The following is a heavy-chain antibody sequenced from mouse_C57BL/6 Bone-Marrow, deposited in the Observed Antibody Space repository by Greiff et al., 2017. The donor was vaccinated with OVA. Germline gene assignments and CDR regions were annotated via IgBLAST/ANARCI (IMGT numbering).Heavy chain of an antibody. CDR1: GFSLTSYG. J-gene: IGHJ4*01. V-gene: IGHV2-2*01. CDR3: ARNYYGSSNYAMDY. Sequence: QVQLQQSGPGLVQPSQRLSITCTVSGFSLTSYGVHWVRQSPGKGLEWLGVIWSGGSTDHNAAFISRLSISKDNSKSQVFFKMNSLQADATAIYYCARNYYGSSNYAMDYWGQGTSVTVSS. D-gene: IGHD1-1*01. CDR2: IWSGGST.